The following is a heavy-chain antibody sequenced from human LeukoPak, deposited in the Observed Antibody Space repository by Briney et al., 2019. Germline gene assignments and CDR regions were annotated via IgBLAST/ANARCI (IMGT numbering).Heavy chain of an antibody. V-gene: IGHV3-21*01. CDR1: GFTFSGYS. CDR2: ISSSSSYI. D-gene: IGHD6-13*01. J-gene: IGHJ5*02. CDR3: AREYSSSWYLNWFDP. Sequence: GGSLRLSCAASGFTFSGYSMNWVRQAPGKGLEWVSSISSSSSYIYYADSVKGRFTISRDNAKNSLYLQMNSLRAEDTAVYYCAREYSSSWYLNWFDPWGQGTLVTVSS.